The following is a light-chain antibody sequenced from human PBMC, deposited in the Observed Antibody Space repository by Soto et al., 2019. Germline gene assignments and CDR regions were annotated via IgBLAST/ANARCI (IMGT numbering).Light chain of an antibody. CDR1: QSISSW. CDR3: QQYDNYVT. Sequence: DIPMTQDPCTLFAALGDRIHIIFRASQSISSWLAWYQQKPGKAPKLLIYDASSLESGVPSRFSGSGSGTEFTLTISSLQPDDFATYYCQQYDNYVTFGQGTKVDIK. CDR2: DAS. J-gene: IGKJ1*01. V-gene: IGKV1-5*02.